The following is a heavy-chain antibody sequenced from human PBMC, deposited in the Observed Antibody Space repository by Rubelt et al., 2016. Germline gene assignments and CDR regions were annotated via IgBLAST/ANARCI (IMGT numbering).Heavy chain of an antibody. Sequence: QVQLVQSGAEVKKPGASVKVSCKASGYTFTTYGISGVRQAPGQGLEWMGWIRTYNGTTNYAQKLQVRVTMTTDTSTSTAYMELRSLRSDDTAMYFCARGYCSSANCLFNWFDPWGQGTLVTVSS. D-gene: IGHD2-2*01. J-gene: IGHJ5*02. V-gene: IGHV1-18*01. CDR1: GYTFTTYG. CDR3: ARGYCSSANCLFNWFDP. CDR2: IRTYNGTT.